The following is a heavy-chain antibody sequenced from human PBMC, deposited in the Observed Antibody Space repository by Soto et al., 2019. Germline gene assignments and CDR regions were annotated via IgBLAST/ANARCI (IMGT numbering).Heavy chain of an antibody. CDR2: ISPYNGHT. Sequence: QVQLVQSAGEVKKPGASVKVSCKASGYSFTSYGISWVRRAPGQGLEWMGWISPYNGHTQFVERFQGRVTMTTATSTKTAYMELRNLRADDTAHYDCARDLTIVPATHPRLENYGMDVWGQGTTVIVSS. D-gene: IGHD2-2*01. CDR1: GYSFTSYG. CDR3: ARDLTIVPATHPRLENYGMDV. V-gene: IGHV1-18*01. J-gene: IGHJ6*02.